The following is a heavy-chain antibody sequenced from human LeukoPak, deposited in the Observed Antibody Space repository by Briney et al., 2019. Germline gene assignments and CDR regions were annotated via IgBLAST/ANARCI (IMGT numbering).Heavy chain of an antibody. V-gene: IGHV1-24*01. CDR3: ATSPPASDWFDP. Sequence: ASVKVSCKVSGYTLTELSMHWVRQAPGKGLEWRGGFDPEDGETIYAQKFQGRVTMTEDTSTDTAYMELSSLRSEDTAVYYCATSPPASDWFDPWGQGTLVTVSS. D-gene: IGHD2-2*01. CDR2: FDPEDGET. CDR1: GYTLTELS. J-gene: IGHJ5*02.